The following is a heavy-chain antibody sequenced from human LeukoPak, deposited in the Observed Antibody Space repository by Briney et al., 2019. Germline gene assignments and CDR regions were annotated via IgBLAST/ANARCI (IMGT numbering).Heavy chain of an antibody. CDR3: ARGVGYGSGSYLDYYYMDV. Sequence: SETLSLTCTVSGGSISSYYWSWIRQPPGKGLEWIGYIYYSGSTNYNPSLKSRVTISVDTSKNQFSLKLSSVTAADTAVYYCARGVGYGSGSYLDYYYMDVWGKGTTVTISS. CDR2: IYYSGST. CDR1: GGSISSYY. V-gene: IGHV4-59*01. J-gene: IGHJ6*03. D-gene: IGHD3-10*01.